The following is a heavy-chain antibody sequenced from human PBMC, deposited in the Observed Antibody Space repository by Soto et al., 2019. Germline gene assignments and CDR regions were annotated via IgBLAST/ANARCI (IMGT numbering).Heavy chain of an antibody. CDR3: ARESVPATHYYYYGMDV. V-gene: IGHV3-33*01. CDR2: IWYDGSNK. D-gene: IGHD2-15*01. CDR1: GFTFSSYG. J-gene: IGHJ6*02. Sequence: GGSLRLSCAASGFTFSSYGMHWLRQAPGKGLEWVAVIWYDGSNKYYADSVKGRFTISRHNSKNTLYLQMNSLRAEDTAVYYCARESVPATHYYYYGMDVWGQGTTVTVSS.